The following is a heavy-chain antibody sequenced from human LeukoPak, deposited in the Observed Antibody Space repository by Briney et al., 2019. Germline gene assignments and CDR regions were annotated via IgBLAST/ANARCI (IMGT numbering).Heavy chain of an antibody. CDR2: IKQGGSEK. Sequence: GSLRLSCEASGFTFGTFWMSWVRQAPGKGLEWVANIKQGGSEKNYVDSVKGRFTISRDNSKNTLYLQMNSLRAEDTAVYYCAKAGMTTVTTNPFDYWGQGTLVTVSS. J-gene: IGHJ4*02. CDR1: GFTFGTFW. D-gene: IGHD4-17*01. CDR3: AKAGMTTVTTNPFDY. V-gene: IGHV3-7*03.